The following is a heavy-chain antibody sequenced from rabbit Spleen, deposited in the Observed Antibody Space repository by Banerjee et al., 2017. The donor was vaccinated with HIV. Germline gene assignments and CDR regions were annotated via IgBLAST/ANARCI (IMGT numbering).Heavy chain of an antibody. Sequence: QEQLEESGGDLVKPEGSLTLTCTASGFSFSSSYMMCWVRQAPGKGLEWIGCVYGGDGGTYSASWTKGRFTITKTSSTTVTLQMTSLTAADTATYFCARDLVAVIGWNFNLWGPGTLVTVS. V-gene: IGHV1S45*01. J-gene: IGHJ4*01. CDR2: VYGGDGGT. CDR3: ARDLVAVIGWNFNL. D-gene: IGHD1-1*01. CDR1: GFSFSSSYM.